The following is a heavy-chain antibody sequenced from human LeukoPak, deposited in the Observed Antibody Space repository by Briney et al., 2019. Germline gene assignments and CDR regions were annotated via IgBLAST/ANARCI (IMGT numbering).Heavy chain of an antibody. V-gene: IGHV4-31*03. J-gene: IGHJ4*02. CDR3: AREGAPYGGKVTYFDY. CDR2: IYYSGST. CDR1: GGSISSGGYY. Sequence: PSETLSLTCTVSGGSISSGGYYWSWIRQHPGKGLEWIGYIYYSGSTYYNPSLKSRVTISVDTSKNQFSLKLSSVTAADTAVYYCAREGAPYGGKVTYFDYWGQGTLVTVSS. D-gene: IGHD4-23*01.